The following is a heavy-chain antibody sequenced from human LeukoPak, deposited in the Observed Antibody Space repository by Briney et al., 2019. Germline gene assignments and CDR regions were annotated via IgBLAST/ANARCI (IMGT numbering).Heavy chain of an antibody. CDR3: ARPVDCSGGSCYSPSYYFAY. Sequence: GESLKISCKGSGYSFTSYWIGWVRQMPGKGLEWMGIIYPGDSDTRYSPSFQGQVTISADKSISTAYLQWSSLKASDTAMYYCARPVDCSGGSCYSPSYYFAYWGQGTLVTVSS. CDR1: GYSFTSYW. J-gene: IGHJ4*02. CDR2: IYPGDSDT. D-gene: IGHD2-15*01. V-gene: IGHV5-51*01.